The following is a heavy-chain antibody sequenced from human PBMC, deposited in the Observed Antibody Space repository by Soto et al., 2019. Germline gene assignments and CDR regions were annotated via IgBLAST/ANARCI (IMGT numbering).Heavy chain of an antibody. D-gene: IGHD5-12*01. CDR2: ISYDGSNK. V-gene: IGHV3-30*18. CDR3: AKGIYSGYVNDAFDI. J-gene: IGHJ3*02. Sequence: GGSLSLSCAASGFTFSSYWMSWVRQAPGKGLEWVAVISYDGSNKYYADSVKGRFTISRDNSKNTLYLQMNSLRAEDTAVYYCAKGIYSGYVNDAFDIWGQGTMVTVSS. CDR1: GFTFSSYW.